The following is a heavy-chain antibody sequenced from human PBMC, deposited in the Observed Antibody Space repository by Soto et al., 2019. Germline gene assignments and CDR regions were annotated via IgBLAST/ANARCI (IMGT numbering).Heavy chain of an antibody. CDR2: ISYDGSNK. CDR3: AKDTSWMVRGVIKY. J-gene: IGHJ4*02. D-gene: IGHD3-10*01. Sequence: QSGGSLRLSCAASGFTFSSYGMHWVRQAPGKGLEWVAVISYDGSNKYYADSVKGRFTISRDNSKNTLYLQMNSLRAEDTAVYYCAKDTSWMVRGVIKYWGQGTLVTVSS. V-gene: IGHV3-30*18. CDR1: GFTFSSYG.